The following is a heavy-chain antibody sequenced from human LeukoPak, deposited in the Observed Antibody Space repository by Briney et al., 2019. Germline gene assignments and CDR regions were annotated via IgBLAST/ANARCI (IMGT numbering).Heavy chain of an antibody. CDR3: AWGGRDGYNLWETDY. V-gene: IGHV4-59*01. J-gene: IGHJ4*02. CDR1: GASISSYY. CDR2: VYYSGST. Sequence: SETLSLTCTVSGASISSYYWNWIRQPPGKGLEWIGYVYYSGSTDYNPSLKSRVTISMDTSKDQFSLRLSSVTAADTAIYYCAWGGRDGYNLWETDYWGQGTLVTVSS. D-gene: IGHD5-24*01.